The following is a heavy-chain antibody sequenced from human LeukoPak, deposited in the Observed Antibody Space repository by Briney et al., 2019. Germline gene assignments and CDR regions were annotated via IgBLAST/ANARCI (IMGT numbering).Heavy chain of an antibody. CDR1: GGSISSGSYY. CDR2: IYTSGST. J-gene: IGHJ4*02. Sequence: SETLSLTCTVSGGSISSGSYYWSWIRQPAGEGLEWIGRIYTSGSTNCNPSLKSRVTISVDTSKNQFSLKLSSVTAADTAVYYCARDRSYYGSGSLPDYWGQGTLVTVSS. D-gene: IGHD3-10*01. V-gene: IGHV4-61*02. CDR3: ARDRSYYGSGSLPDY.